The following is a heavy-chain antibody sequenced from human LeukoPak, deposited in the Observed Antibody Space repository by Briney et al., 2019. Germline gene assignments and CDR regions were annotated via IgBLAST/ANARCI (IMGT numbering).Heavy chain of an antibody. J-gene: IGHJ4*02. CDR3: ARADYYDSGSFYPLNF. CDR1: GFTFSNYA. D-gene: IGHD3-10*01. Sequence: GGSLRLSCAASGFTFSNYAMSWVRQAPGKGLDWFSDISGSGGSTYYADSVKGRFTISRDNAKNSLYLQMNSLRAEDTAVFYCARADYYDSGSFYPLNFWGQGTLVTVSS. V-gene: IGHV3-23*01. CDR2: ISGSGGST.